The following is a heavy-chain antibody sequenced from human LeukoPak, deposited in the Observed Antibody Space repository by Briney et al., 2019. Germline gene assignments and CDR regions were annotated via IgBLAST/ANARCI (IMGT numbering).Heavy chain of an antibody. Sequence: SVKVSCKASGGTFSSYAISWVRQAPGQGLEWMGRIIPILGIANYAQKFQGRVTITADKSTSTAYMELSSLRSEDTAAYYCAREEGEYYFDHWGQGTLVTVSS. J-gene: IGHJ4*02. CDR2: IIPILGIA. CDR3: AREEGEYYFDH. V-gene: IGHV1-69*04. CDR1: GGTFSSYA. D-gene: IGHD3-10*01.